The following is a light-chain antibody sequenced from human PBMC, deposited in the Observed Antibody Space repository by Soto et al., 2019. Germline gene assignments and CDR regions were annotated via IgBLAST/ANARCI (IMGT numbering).Light chain of an antibody. J-gene: IGKJ2*01. CDR1: QSVSSNY. CDR3: QQYSSSPYT. V-gene: IGKV3-20*01. CDR2: GAS. Sequence: EIVLTQSPGTLSLSPGERATLSCRASQSVSSNYLAWYQQKPGQAPRLLIYGASSRATGIPDRCRGSGSGTDFTLTINRLGPEDFAVYYCQQYSSSPYTFGQGTKLEIK.